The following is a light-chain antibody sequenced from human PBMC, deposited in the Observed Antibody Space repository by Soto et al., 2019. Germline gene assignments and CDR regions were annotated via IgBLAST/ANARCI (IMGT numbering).Light chain of an antibody. J-gene: IGLJ3*02. CDR2: DIT. Sequence: QSALTQPRSVSGSPGQSVTISCTGTSSDVGGYDYVSWYQQHPGIAPQLILYDITKRPSGVPDRFSGSKSGNTASLTISGLQAEDEADYYCCSYAGRYSWVFGGGTQLTVL. CDR1: SSDVGGYDY. V-gene: IGLV2-11*01. CDR3: CSYAGRYSWV.